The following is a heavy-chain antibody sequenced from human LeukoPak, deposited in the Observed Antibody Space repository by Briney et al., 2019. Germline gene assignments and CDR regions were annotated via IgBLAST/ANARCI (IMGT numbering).Heavy chain of an antibody. J-gene: IGHJ6*02. D-gene: IGHD6-19*01. Sequence: SQTLSLTCAISGDSVSSNSATWNWIRQSPSRGLEWLGRTYYRSKWYNDYAVSVKSRITVNPDSSRNQFSLQLNSVTPEDTAVYYCARVPSPAVTGLMDVWGQGATVAVSS. CDR1: GDSVSSNSAT. V-gene: IGHV6-1*01. CDR3: ARVPSPAVTGLMDV. CDR2: TYYRSKWYN.